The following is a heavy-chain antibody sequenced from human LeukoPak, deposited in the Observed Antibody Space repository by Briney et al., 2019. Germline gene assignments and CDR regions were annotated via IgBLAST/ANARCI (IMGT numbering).Heavy chain of an antibody. CDR3: ARANFLYCSSTTCLFDY. Sequence: ASVKVSCKASGGTSGSYTISWVRQAPGQGLEWMGWINPNDGDTNYAQKFQGRVTMTRDTSISTAHMEVSRLRSDDTAVYYCARANFLYCSSTTCLFDYWGQGTLVTVSS. J-gene: IGHJ4*02. CDR2: INPNDGDT. V-gene: IGHV1-2*02. CDR1: GGTSGSYT. D-gene: IGHD2-2*01.